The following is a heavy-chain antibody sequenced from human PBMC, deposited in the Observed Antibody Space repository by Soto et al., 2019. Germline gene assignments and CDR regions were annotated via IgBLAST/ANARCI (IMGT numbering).Heavy chain of an antibody. Sequence: ASVKVSCKASGYTFTGYYIHWVRQAPGQGLEWMGWINPNSGGTNYAQKFQGWVTMTRDTSISTAYMELSRLRSDDTAVYYCARDSEGYGENDYYYYYGMDVWGQGTTVTVSS. V-gene: IGHV1-2*04. D-gene: IGHD4-17*01. CDR3: ARDSEGYGENDYYYYYGMDV. CDR1: GYTFTGYY. J-gene: IGHJ6*02. CDR2: INPNSGGT.